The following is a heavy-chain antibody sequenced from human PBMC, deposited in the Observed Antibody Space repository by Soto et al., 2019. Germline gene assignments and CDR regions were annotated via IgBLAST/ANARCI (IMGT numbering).Heavy chain of an antibody. V-gene: IGHV5-51*01. CDR2: IYPGDSDT. CDR3: ARRGYCSSTSCSYASPFDP. J-gene: IGHJ5*02. CDR1: GYSFTSYW. Sequence: PGESLKISCKGSGYSFTSYWIGWVRQMLGKGLEWMGIIYPGDSDTRYSPSFQGQVTISADKSISTAYLQWSSLKASDTAMYYCARRGYCSSTSCSYASPFDPWGQGTLVTVSS. D-gene: IGHD2-2*01.